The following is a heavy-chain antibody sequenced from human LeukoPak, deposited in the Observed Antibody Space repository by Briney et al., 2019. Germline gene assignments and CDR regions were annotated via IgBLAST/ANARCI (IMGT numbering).Heavy chain of an antibody. Sequence: GSLRLSCAASGFTFSSYSMNWVRQPPGKGLEWIGIIYYSGSTYYNPSLKGRVTISVDTSKNQFSLKLSSVTAADTAVYYCARAFRARYFDLWGRGTLVTVSS. J-gene: IGHJ2*01. D-gene: IGHD2/OR15-2a*01. V-gene: IGHV4-39*01. CDR2: IYYSGST. CDR3: ARAFRARYFDL. CDR1: GFTFSSYSMN.